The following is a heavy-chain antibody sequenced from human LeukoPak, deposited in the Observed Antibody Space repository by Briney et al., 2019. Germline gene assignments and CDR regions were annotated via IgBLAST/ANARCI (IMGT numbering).Heavy chain of an antibody. Sequence: GGSLRLSCAASGFTVSSNYMSWVRQAPGKGLEWVSVIYSGGSTYYADSVKGRFTISRDNSKNTLYLQMNSLGAEDTAVYYCVCSSWYGIDYWGQGTLVTVSS. V-gene: IGHV3-53*01. J-gene: IGHJ4*02. CDR2: IYSGGST. D-gene: IGHD6-13*01. CDR1: GFTVSSNY. CDR3: VCSSWYGIDY.